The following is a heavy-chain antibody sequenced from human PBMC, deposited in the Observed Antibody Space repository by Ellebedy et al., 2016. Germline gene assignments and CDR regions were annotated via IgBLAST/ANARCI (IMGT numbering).Heavy chain of an antibody. V-gene: IGHV3-30-3*01. CDR2: ISYDGSNK. CDR3: ARDTSCSSTSCYQEVAFDY. CDR1: GFTFSSYA. Sequence: GGSLRLSXAASGFTFSSYAMHWVRQAPGKGLEWVAVISYDGSNKYYADSVKGRFTISRDNSKNTLYLQMNSLRAEDTAVYYCARDTSCSSTSCYQEVAFDYWGQGTLVTVSS. D-gene: IGHD2-2*01. J-gene: IGHJ4*02.